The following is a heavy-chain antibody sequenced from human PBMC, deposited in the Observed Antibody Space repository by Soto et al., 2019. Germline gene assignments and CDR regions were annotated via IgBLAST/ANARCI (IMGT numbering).Heavy chain of an antibody. Sequence: GESLKISCKGSGYSFTSYWIGWVRHIPGKGLEWMGIIYPGDSDTRYSPSFQGQVTISADKSISTAYLQWSSLKASDTAMYYCVRLMDTAMVYPYYYYGMDVWGQGTTVTVSS. V-gene: IGHV5-51*01. CDR2: IYPGDSDT. CDR1: GYSFTSYW. J-gene: IGHJ6*02. D-gene: IGHD5-18*01. CDR3: VRLMDTAMVYPYYYYGMDV.